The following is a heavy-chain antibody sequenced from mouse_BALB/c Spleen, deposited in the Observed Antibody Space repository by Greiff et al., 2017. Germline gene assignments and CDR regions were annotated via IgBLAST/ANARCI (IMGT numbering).Heavy chain of an antibody. J-gene: IGHJ3*01. CDR2: ISSGGSYT. CDR1: GFTFSSYA. V-gene: IGHV5-9-3*01. D-gene: IGHD1-1*01. Sequence: EVKLVESGGGLVKPGGSLKLSCAASGFTFSSYAMSWVRQTPEKRLEWVATISSGGSYTYYPDSVKGRFTISRDNAKNTLYLQMSSLRSEDTAMYYCANSLITTVVAKAYWGQGTLVTVSA. CDR3: ANSLITTVVAKAY.